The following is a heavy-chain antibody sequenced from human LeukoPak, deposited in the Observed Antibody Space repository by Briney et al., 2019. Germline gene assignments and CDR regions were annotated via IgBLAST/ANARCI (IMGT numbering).Heavy chain of an antibody. CDR3: ARETGGVLWFGALRED. J-gene: IGHJ4*02. Sequence: GGSLRLSCAASGFTFGNFWMNWVRQSPGKGLEWVANIKQDGRETFYVDSVKGRFTISRDNAQNSLYLQMNSLRPDDTAVYYCARETGGVLWFGALREDWGRGTLVAVSS. CDR1: GFTFGNFW. V-gene: IGHV3-7*01. D-gene: IGHD3-10*01. CDR2: IKQDGRET.